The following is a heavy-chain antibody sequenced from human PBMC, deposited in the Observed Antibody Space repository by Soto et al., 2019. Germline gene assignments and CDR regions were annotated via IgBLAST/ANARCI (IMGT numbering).Heavy chain of an antibody. V-gene: IGHV4-31*03. J-gene: IGHJ5*02. Sequence: QVQLQESGPGLVKPSQTLSLTCTVSGGSISSGGYYWSWIRQHPGKGLEWIGYIYYSGSTYYNPSLKSRVTISVDTSKNQFSLQLSSVTAADTAVYYCAGHYCSGGSCSATNWFDPWGQGTLVTVSS. CDR2: IYYSGST. CDR3: AGHYCSGGSCSATNWFDP. CDR1: GGSISSGGYY. D-gene: IGHD2-15*01.